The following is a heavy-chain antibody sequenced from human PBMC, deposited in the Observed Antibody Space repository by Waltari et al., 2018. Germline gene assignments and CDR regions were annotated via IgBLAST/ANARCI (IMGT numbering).Heavy chain of an antibody. J-gene: IGHJ4*02. CDR1: GLPFSNLW. CDR2: IKHDGSET. CDR3: TRDLSVLRY. Sequence: EVQLVESGGGLVQPGGSLRLSCAASGLPFSNLWMTWIRQPLGWGLEWVANIKHDGSETYYMDSVKGRFTVSRDNAKNSLHLQMNSLRAEDTGVYYCTRDLSVLRYWGQGVLVTVSS. D-gene: IGHD3-16*01. V-gene: IGHV3-7*01.